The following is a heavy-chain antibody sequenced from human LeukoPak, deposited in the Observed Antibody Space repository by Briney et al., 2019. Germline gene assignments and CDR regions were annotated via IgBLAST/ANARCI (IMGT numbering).Heavy chain of an antibody. CDR2: MNPNSGDS. J-gene: IGHJ4*02. CDR1: GYTFTNSD. V-gene: IGHV1-8*02. Sequence: ASVKVSCKASGYTFTNSDINWVRQATGQGLEWMGWMNPNSGDSGNIQKFQGRVTMTRDTSINTAYMELSSLRSEDTAVYYCARGSQYNWNGYLDYWGQGTLVTVSS. CDR3: ARGSQYNWNGYLDY. D-gene: IGHD1-20*01.